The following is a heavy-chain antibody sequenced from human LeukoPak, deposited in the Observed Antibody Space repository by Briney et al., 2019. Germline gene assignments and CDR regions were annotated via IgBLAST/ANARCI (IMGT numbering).Heavy chain of an antibody. D-gene: IGHD3-22*01. Sequence: PSETLSLTCTVSGGSISSSSYSWGWIRQPPGKGLEWIGSIYYSGSTYYNPSLKSRVTISVDTSKNQFSLKLSSVTAADTAVYYCARQENYYDSSGYYENDYWGQGTLVTVSS. V-gene: IGHV4-39*01. CDR2: IYYSGST. CDR1: GGSISSSSYS. J-gene: IGHJ4*02. CDR3: ARQENYYDSSGYYENDY.